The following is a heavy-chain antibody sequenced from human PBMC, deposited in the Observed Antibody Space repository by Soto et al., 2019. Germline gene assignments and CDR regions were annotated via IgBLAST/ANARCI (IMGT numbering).Heavy chain of an antibody. Sequence: QVQLVQSGAEVKKPGASVKVSCKASGYTFINYYIHWVRQAPGQGLEWMGVINPNGGSTDYAQKCQGKVTLTRDTSTRTVYVELSSLKSDDTAVYFCVRATAARQRDYSYHYYLHIWGTGTTVTVSS. V-gene: IGHV1-46*03. CDR1: GYTFINYY. CDR3: VRATAARQRDYSYHYYLHI. J-gene: IGHJ6*03. D-gene: IGHD6-6*01. CDR2: INPNGGST.